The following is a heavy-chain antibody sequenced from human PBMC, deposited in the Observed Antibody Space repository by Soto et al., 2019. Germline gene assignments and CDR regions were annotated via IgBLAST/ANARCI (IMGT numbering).Heavy chain of an antibody. Sequence: VASVKVSCKASGYTFTSYDINWVRQATGQGLEWMGWINPYSGNTGYAQKFQGRVTMTTDTSTSTAYMELRSLRSDDTAVYYCARDFLAARFFDYWGQGTLVTVSS. J-gene: IGHJ4*02. V-gene: IGHV1-8*01. D-gene: IGHD6-6*01. CDR2: INPYSGNT. CDR3: ARDFLAARFFDY. CDR1: GYTFTSYD.